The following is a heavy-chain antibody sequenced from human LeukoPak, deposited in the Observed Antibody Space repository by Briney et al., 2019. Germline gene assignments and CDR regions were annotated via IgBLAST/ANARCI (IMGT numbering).Heavy chain of an antibody. J-gene: IGHJ4*01. Sequence: ASVKVSCKASGYTFTGYSIHWVRQAPGQGLEGMGWINLKSGGTHYAQKFQARVTMTRETSISTAYMVLSRPTSHDPPVYSFPREDRPGYSSLDDWGQGTLVT. V-gene: IGHV1-2*02. CDR1: GYTFTGYS. CDR3: PREDRPGYSSLDD. CDR2: INLKSGGT. D-gene: IGHD3-9*01.